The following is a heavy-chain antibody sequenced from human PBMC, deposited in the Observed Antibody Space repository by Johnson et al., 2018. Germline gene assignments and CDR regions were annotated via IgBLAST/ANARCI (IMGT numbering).Heavy chain of an antibody. J-gene: IGHJ6*03. CDR2: IIPTLGIA. Sequence: QVQLVQSGAEVKKXGSSXKVXCKASGGTFSSYTISWVRQAPGQGLEWMGRIIPTLGIANYAQKFQGRVTITADKSTSTAHQELSSLRSEATAVYYCATLSYQDSYYYYYSDVWGKGTTVTVSS. CDR1: GGTFSSYT. V-gene: IGHV1-69*02. D-gene: IGHD2-2*01. CDR3: ATLSYQDSYYYYYSDV.